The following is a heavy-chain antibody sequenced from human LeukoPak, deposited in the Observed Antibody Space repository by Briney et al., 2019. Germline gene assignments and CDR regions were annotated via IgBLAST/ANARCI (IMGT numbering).Heavy chain of an antibody. V-gene: IGHV3-30*02. CDR1: GISFRNYG. Sequence: TGGSLRLSCAASGISFRNYGMHWLRQAPGKGLEWVSFIRFDGSKNYYADSVKGRFTISRDNSKNTLYLQMNSLRTEDTAVYYCATDRSGGWFEYWGQGTLVTVSS. CDR3: ATDRSGGWFEY. D-gene: IGHD6-19*01. J-gene: IGHJ4*02. CDR2: IRFDGSKN.